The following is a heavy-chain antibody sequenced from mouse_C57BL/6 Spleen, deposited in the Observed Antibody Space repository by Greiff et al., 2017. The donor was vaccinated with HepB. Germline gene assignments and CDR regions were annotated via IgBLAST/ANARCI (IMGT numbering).Heavy chain of an antibody. CDR2: IWSGGST. CDR1: GFSLTSYG. D-gene: IGHD3-2*02. CDR3: ARKGGSSGFDY. J-gene: IGHJ2*01. V-gene: IGHV2-2*01. Sequence: QVQLKQSGPGLVQPSQSLSITCTVSGFSLTSYGVHWVRQSPGKGLEWLGVIWSGGSTDYNAAFISRLSISKDNYNSQVFFKMTSLQADDTAIYYCARKGGSSGFDYWGQGTTLTVAS.